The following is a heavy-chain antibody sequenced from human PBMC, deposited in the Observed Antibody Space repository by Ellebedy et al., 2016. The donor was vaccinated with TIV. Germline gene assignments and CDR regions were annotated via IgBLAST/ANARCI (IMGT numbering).Heavy chain of an antibody. CDR3: ARFGGPTFGAQPFDY. V-gene: IGHV5-51*01. D-gene: IGHD4-23*01. CDR2: IYPRDSKT. CDR1: GFDDGYW. J-gene: IGHJ4*02. Sequence: GESLKISCEGSGFDDGYWIGWVRQMPGKGLEWMGLIYPRDSKTTYSSSFQGQVTFSADKSISTAYLQWTSLTASDTAMYYCARFGGPTFGAQPFDYWGQGTLVTVSS.